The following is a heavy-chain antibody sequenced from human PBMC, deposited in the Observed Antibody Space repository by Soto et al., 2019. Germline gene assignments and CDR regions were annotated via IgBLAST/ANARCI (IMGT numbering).Heavy chain of an antibody. CDR3: VRQGIDYLHGLVDV. Sequence: QVQVQQSGPGLVKPSETLSLTCTVSSGPSRSHNWGWIRQPPGRGLEWIGYVYYTGDTSYNPSLKSRFTISPDTSTNHISLTLRSVTAADTAVYYCVRQGIDYLHGLVDVWGQGTTVSVSS. V-gene: IGHV4-59*08. J-gene: IGHJ6*02. D-gene: IGHD5-12*01. CDR1: SGPSRSHN. CDR2: VYYTGDT.